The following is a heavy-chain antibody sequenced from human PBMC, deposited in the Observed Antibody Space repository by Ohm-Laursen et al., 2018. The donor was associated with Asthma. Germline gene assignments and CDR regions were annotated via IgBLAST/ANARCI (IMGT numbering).Heavy chain of an antibody. CDR2: INPLGYEK. Sequence: SLRLSCAASGAAFTDSWMSWVRPLPRGSLAWVAKINPLGYEKYYMDSVRGRFTVSRDNAKNSLYLEMNSLRVEDTAVYYCVTDAWWSYVHWGLGTLVTVSS. J-gene: IGHJ4*02. CDR3: VTDAWWSYVH. CDR1: GAAFTDSW. D-gene: IGHD1-26*01. V-gene: IGHV3-7*01.